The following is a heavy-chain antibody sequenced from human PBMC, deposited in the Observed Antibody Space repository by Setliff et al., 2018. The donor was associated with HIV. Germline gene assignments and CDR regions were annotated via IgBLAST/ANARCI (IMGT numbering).Heavy chain of an antibody. CDR1: GFTFSTYG. Sequence: GGSLRLSCAASGFTFSTYGMHWVRQAPGKGLEWVATVRYDGTTKYYADSVKGRFTISRDNSKSAIYLQMNSLRAEDTAVYFCARDRQYSWTTVVTQDAFDLWGQGTRVTVSS. D-gene: IGHD4-17*01. V-gene: IGHV3-33*08. J-gene: IGHJ3*01. CDR3: ARDRQYSWTTVVTQDAFDL. CDR2: VRYDGTTK.